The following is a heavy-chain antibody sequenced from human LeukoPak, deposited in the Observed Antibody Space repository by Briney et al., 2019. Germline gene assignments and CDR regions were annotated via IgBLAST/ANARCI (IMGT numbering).Heavy chain of an antibody. Sequence: GASVKVSCKASGYTFTSYGISWVRQAPGQGLEWMGWISAYNGNTNYAQKLQGRVTMTTDTSTSTAYMELRSLRSDDTAVYYCARDGDDFWSGHRGDWFDPWGQGTLVTVSS. CDR2: ISAYNGNT. J-gene: IGHJ5*02. V-gene: IGHV1-18*01. CDR1: GYTFTSYG. CDR3: ARDGDDFWSGHRGDWFDP. D-gene: IGHD3-3*01.